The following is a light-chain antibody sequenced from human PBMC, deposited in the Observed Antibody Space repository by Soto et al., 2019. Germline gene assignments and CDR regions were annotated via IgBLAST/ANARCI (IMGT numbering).Light chain of an antibody. CDR2: EVS. CDR1: SSDVGRYNY. J-gene: IGLJ1*01. CDR3: TSYTSSSTLYV. Sequence: QSALTQPASVSGSPGQSITISCTGTSSDVGRYNYVSWYQHHPGKAPKLMIYEVSNRPSGVSNRFSGSKSGNTASLTISGLQAEDEADYYCTSYTSSSTLYVFGTGTKLTVL. V-gene: IGLV2-14*01.